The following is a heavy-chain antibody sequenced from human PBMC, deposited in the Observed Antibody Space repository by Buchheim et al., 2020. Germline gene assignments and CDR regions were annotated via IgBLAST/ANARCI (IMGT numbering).Heavy chain of an antibody. Sequence: QVQLQQWGAGLLKPSETLSLTCAVYGGSFSGYYWSWIRQPPGKGLEWIGEINHSGSTNYNPSLKSRVTISVDTSKNQFSLKLSSVTAADTAVYYCARDRRPRQDNNPTRRTYYYYYYGMDVWGQGTT. CDR1: GGSFSGYY. V-gene: IGHV4-34*01. CDR2: INHSGST. CDR3: ARDRRPRQDNNPTRRTYYYYYYGMDV. J-gene: IGHJ6*02. D-gene: IGHD1/OR15-1a*01.